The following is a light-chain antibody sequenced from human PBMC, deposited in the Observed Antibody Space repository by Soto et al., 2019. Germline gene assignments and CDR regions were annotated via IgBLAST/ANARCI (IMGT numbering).Light chain of an antibody. CDR2: DAS. J-gene: IGKJ5*01. CDR1: QSVSSY. V-gene: IGKV3-11*01. Sequence: EIVLKQSPATLSLYPGERATLSCRASQSVSSYLAWYQQKPGQAPRLLIYDASNRATGIPARFSGSGSGTDFTLTISSLEPEDFAVYYCQQRSNWPPKTFGQGTRLEIK. CDR3: QQRSNWPPKT.